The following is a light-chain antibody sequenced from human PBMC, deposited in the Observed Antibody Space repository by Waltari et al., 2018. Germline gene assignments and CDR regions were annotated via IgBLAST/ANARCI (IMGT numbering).Light chain of an antibody. CDR2: RNN. CDR3: AAWDDSLSGPGV. Sequence: QSVLTQPPSASGTPGQRVTILCSGSSSNIGSNYVYCYQPLPGTAPKLLIYRNNQRPSGVPDRFSGSKSGTSASLAISGLRHEDEADYYCAAWDDSLSGPGVFGGGTKLTVL. J-gene: IGLJ2*01. V-gene: IGLV1-47*01. CDR1: SSNIGSNY.